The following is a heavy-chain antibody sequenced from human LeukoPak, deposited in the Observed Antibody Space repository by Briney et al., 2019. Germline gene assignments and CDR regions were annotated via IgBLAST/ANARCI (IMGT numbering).Heavy chain of an antibody. J-gene: IGHJ6*03. Sequence: GESLKISCKGSGYTFTNYWIGWVRQMPGQGLEWMGIIYPGDSDTRYSPSFQGQVTISADKSISTAYLQWSSLKASDTAMYYCARFDSGWDRWVYYMDVWGKGTTVTVSS. D-gene: IGHD6-19*01. CDR1: GYTFTNYW. V-gene: IGHV5-51*01. CDR3: ARFDSGWDRWVYYMDV. CDR2: IYPGDSDT.